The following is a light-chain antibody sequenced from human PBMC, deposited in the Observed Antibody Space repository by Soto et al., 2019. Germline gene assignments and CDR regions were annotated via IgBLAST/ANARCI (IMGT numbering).Light chain of an antibody. V-gene: IGLV2-11*01. J-gene: IGLJ1*01. CDR2: DVG. CDR3: CSYAGSYTYV. CDR1: SSDVGGYNY. Sequence: QSALTQPRSVSGSPGQSVTISCTGTSSDVGGYNYVSWYQQHPGNAPKLMIYDVGKRPSGVPDRFSGSKSGNTASLTISGLQAEDEADYYCCSYAGSYTYVFGTGTKLTVL.